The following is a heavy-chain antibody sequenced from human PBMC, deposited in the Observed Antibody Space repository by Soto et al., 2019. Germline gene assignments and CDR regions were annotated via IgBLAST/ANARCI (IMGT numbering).Heavy chain of an antibody. CDR3: ACHFINCSGGSCFSLNWFDP. J-gene: IGHJ5*02. V-gene: IGHV4-39*01. CDR1: GGSISSSSYY. CDR2: IYYSGST. Sequence: SETLSLTCTVSGGSISSSSYYWGWIRQPPGKGLEWIGSIYYSGSTYYNPSLKSRVTISVDTSKNQFSLKLSSVTAADTAVYYFACHFINCSGGSCFSLNWFDPWGQGTLVTVSS. D-gene: IGHD2-15*01.